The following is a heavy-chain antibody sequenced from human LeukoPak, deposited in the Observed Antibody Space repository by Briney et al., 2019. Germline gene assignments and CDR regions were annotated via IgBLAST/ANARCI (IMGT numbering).Heavy chain of an antibody. J-gene: IGHJ4*02. CDR2: ISYDGSNK. Sequence: PGGSLRLSCAASGFTFSSYAMHWVRQAPGKGLEWVAVISYDGSNKYYADSVKGRFTISRDNSKNTLYLQMNSLRAEDTAVYYCARDRGNPRYSGSYGPPTCFDYWGQGTLVTVSS. CDR3: ARDRGNPRYSGSYGPPTCFDY. V-gene: IGHV3-30-3*01. CDR1: GFTFSSYA. D-gene: IGHD1-26*01.